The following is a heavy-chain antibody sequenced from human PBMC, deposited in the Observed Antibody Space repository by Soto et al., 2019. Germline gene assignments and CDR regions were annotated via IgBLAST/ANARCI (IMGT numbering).Heavy chain of an antibody. D-gene: IGHD4-17*01. CDR2: IKRDGSEQ. Sequence: EVQLVESGGGLVQPGGSLRLSCAASGFTFNFYWMTWVRQAPGKGLEWVANIKRDGSEQYYVDSVKGRFTISRDNAKNSLFLQMNSLRAGDTGIYYCARIRANDYEIDYWGQGTLVTVSS. CDR3: ARIRANDYEIDY. J-gene: IGHJ4*02. V-gene: IGHV3-7*03. CDR1: GFTFNFYW.